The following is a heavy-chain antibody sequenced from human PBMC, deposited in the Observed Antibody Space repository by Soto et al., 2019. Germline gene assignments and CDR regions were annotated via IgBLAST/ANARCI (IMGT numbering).Heavy chain of an antibody. D-gene: IGHD1-26*01. V-gene: IGHV1-2*04. CDR3: ARAYSGTYYFSH. Sequence: EASVKVSCKASGYIFTGFYLHWVRQAPGQGLEWMGWVNPDNGVTNYAQKFQGWVTMTSDTSTNTAYMEMTRLPSDATAVYFCARAYSGTYYFSHWGQGTLVTVSS. CDR1: GYIFTGFY. J-gene: IGHJ4*02. CDR2: VNPDNGVT.